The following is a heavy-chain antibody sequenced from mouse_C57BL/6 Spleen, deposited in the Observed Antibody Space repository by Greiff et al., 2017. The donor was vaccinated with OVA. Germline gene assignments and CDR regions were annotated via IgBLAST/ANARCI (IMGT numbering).Heavy chain of an antibody. CDR1: GYTFTSYW. V-gene: IGHV1-50*01. CDR2: IDPSDSYT. CDR3: ARRGYGSSTFYWYFDV. J-gene: IGHJ1*03. Sequence: QVQLQQSGAELVKPGASVKLSCKASGYTFTSYWMQWVKQRPGQGLEWIGEIDPSDSYTNYNQKFKGKATLTVDTSSSTAYMQLSSLTSEDSAVYYCARRGYGSSTFYWYFDVWGTGTTVTVSS. D-gene: IGHD1-1*01.